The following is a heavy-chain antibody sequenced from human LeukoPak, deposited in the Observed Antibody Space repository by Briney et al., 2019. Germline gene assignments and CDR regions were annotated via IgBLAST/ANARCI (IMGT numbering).Heavy chain of an antibody. D-gene: IGHD3-22*01. V-gene: IGHV3-23*01. CDR1: GFTLSNYG. CDR3: AKRGVVIRVILVGLHKEANYFDS. CDR2: ISDSGGRT. J-gene: IGHJ4*02. Sequence: GGSLRLSCAVSGFTLSNYGMSWVRQAPGKGLEWVAGISDSGGRTNYADSVKGRFSISRDNSKNTLYLQMNSLRAEDTAVYFCAKRGVVIRVILVGLHKEANYFDSWGQGALVTVSS.